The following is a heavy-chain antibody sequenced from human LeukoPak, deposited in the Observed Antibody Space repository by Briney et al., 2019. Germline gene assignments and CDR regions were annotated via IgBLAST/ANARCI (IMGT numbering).Heavy chain of an antibody. CDR3: AKDWSIAVAGSLQH. D-gene: IGHD6-19*01. V-gene: IGHV3-9*01. CDR2: ISWNSGSI. Sequence: SLRLSCAASGFTFDDYAMHWVRQAPGKGLEWVSGISWNSGSIGYADSVKGRFTISRDNAKNSLYLQMNSLRAEDTALYYCAKDWSIAVAGSLQHWGQGTLVTVSS. J-gene: IGHJ1*01. CDR1: GFTFDDYA.